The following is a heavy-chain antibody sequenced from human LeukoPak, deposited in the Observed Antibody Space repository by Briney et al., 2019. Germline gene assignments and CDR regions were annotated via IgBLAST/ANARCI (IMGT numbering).Heavy chain of an antibody. CDR1: GFTFSSYG. J-gene: IGHJ4*02. CDR2: IRYDGSNK. D-gene: IGHD4-23*01. Sequence: GGSLRLSCAASGFTFSSYGMHWVRQAPGKGLEWVAFIRYDGSNKYYADSVKGRFTISRDNSKNTLYLQMNSLRAEDTAVYYCASNPAGPTVASGDYWGQGTLVTDPS. V-gene: IGHV3-30*02. CDR3: ASNPAGPTVASGDY.